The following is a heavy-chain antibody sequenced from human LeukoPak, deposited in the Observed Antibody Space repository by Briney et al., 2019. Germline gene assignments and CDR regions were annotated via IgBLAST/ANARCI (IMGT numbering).Heavy chain of an antibody. V-gene: IGHV4-38-2*02. CDR3: ASFTVTTGMDY. Sequence: PSETLSLTCTVSGYSISSGYYWGWIRQPPGKGLEWIGSIYHSGSTYYNPSLKSRVTISVDTSKNQFSLKLSSVTAADTAVYHCASFTVTTGMDYWGQGTLVTVSS. CDR1: GYSISSGYY. CDR2: IYHSGST. J-gene: IGHJ4*02. D-gene: IGHD4-17*01.